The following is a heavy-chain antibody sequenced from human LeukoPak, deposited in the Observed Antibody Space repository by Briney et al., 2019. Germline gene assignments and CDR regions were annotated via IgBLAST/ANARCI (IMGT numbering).Heavy chain of an antibody. CDR1: GYTFTSYD. D-gene: IGHD6-19*01. CDR3: ARGAAVAAGPPYYYYGMDV. Sequence: ASVKVSCKASGYTFTSYDINWVRQATGQGLEWMGWMNPNSGNTGYAQKFQGRVTMTRNTSISTAYMELSSLRSEDTAVYYCARGAAVAAGPPYYYYGMDVWGQGTTVTVSS. CDR2: MNPNSGNT. J-gene: IGHJ6*02. V-gene: IGHV1-8*01.